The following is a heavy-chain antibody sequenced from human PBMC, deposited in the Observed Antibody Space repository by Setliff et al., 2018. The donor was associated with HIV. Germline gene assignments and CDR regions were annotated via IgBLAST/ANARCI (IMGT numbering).Heavy chain of an antibody. V-gene: IGHV4-59*08. J-gene: IGHJ3*02. D-gene: IGHD6-13*01. CDR3: ATIAAAGLDAFDI. CDR1: GVSISSHY. Sequence: SETLSLTCTVSGVSISSHYWSWVRQPPGKGLEWIGYIYYSGSTNYDPSLKSRVTMSLDTSKNQFSLKLNSVTAADTAVYYCATIAAAGLDAFDIWGQGTMVTVSS. CDR2: IYYSGST.